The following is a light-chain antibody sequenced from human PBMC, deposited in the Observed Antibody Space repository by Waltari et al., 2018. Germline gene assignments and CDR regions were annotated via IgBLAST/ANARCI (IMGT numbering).Light chain of an antibody. V-gene: IGLV1-44*01. CDR1: SSNIGSNT. Sequence: QSVLTQPPSASGTPGQRVTIPCSGSSSNIGSNTVTWYQQLPGTAPKLLIYSNNQRPSGVPDRFSGSKSGTSASLAISGLQSEDEADYYCAAWDDSLNGLVFGGGTKLTVL. CDR3: AAWDDSLNGLV. J-gene: IGLJ3*02. CDR2: SNN.